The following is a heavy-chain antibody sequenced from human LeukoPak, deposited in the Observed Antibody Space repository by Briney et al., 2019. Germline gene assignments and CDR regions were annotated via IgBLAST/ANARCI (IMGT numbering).Heavy chain of an antibody. J-gene: IGHJ5*02. CDR2: MNPNSGNT. Sequence: AASVKVSCKASGYTFTSYDINWVRRATGQGLEWMGWMNPNSGNTGYAQKFQGRVTMTRNTSISTAYMELSSLRSEDTAVYYCARGRGYDILTGYYTNWFDPWGQGTLVTVSS. CDR3: ARGRGYDILTGYYTNWFDP. V-gene: IGHV1-8*01. D-gene: IGHD3-9*01. CDR1: GYTFTSYD.